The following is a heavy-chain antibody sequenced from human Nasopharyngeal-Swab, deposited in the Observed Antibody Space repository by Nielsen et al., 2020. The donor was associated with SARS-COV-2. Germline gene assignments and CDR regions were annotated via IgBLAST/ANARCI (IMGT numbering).Heavy chain of an antibody. CDR1: GFTFSTYT. D-gene: IGHD2-15*01. Sequence: GGSLRLSCAASGFTFSTYTMHWVRQAPGKGLEWVAVTSSDVTNKFYAGSVRGRFTISRDDSKNTLYLQMNSLTAQDTAVYYCAREEEVIAATPRSHYYGMDVWGQGTTVTVSS. V-gene: IGHV3-30*04. CDR3: AREEEVIAATPRSHYYGMDV. J-gene: IGHJ6*02. CDR2: TSSDVTNK.